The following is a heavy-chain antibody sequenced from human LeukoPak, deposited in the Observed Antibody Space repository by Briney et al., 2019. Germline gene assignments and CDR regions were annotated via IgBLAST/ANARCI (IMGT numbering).Heavy chain of an antibody. J-gene: IGHJ4*02. CDR1: GFTFNNYA. CDR3: ARDTYTSGWYAGWNY. CDR2: ASYDGHNN. Sequence: PGGSLRLSCAVSGFTFNNYAVHWVRQAPGKGLEWVAVASYDGHNNYYADSVKGRFTISRDNSKNTLYLQMNSLRAEDTAVYYCARDTYTSGWYAGWNYWGQGTLVTVSS. V-gene: IGHV3-30*04. D-gene: IGHD6-19*01.